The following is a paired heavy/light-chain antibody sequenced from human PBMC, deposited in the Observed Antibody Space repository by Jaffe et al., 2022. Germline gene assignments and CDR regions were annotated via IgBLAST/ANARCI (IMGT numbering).Heavy chain of an antibody. Sequence: QVTLRESGPALVKPTQTLTLTCTFSGFSLSTSGMCVSWVRQPPGKALEWLALIDWDDDKYYSTSLKTRLTISKDTSKNQVVLTMTNMDPVDTATYYCARTEFPIGHREPNYFDYWGQGTLVTVSS. CDR1: GFSLSTSGMC. V-gene: IGHV2-70*20. D-gene: IGHD1-26*01. CDR3: ARTEFPIGHREPNYFDY. J-gene: IGHJ4*02. CDR2: IDWDDDK.
Light chain of an antibody. J-gene: IGKJ3*01. CDR2: AAS. CDR1: QSISSY. Sequence: DIQMTQSPSSLSASVGDRVTITCRASQSISSYLNWYQQKPGKAPKLLIYAASSLQSGVPSRFSGSGSGTDFTLTISSLQPEDFATYYCQQSYSPLKFTFGPGTKVDIK. V-gene: IGKV1-39*01. CDR3: QQSYSPLKFT.